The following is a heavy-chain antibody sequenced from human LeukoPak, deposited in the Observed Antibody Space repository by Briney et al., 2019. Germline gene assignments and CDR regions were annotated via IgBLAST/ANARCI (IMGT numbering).Heavy chain of an antibody. V-gene: IGHV3-30*02. J-gene: IGHJ4*02. CDR3: AKDRSYGSPRRGVLDY. Sequence: GGSLRLSCAASGFTFSSYGMHWVRQAPGKGLEWVAFIRYDGSNKYYADSVKGRFIISRDNSKNTLYLQMNSLRAEDTAVYYCAKDRSYGSPRRGVLDYWGQGTLVTVSS. D-gene: IGHD5-18*01. CDR1: GFTFSSYG. CDR2: IRYDGSNK.